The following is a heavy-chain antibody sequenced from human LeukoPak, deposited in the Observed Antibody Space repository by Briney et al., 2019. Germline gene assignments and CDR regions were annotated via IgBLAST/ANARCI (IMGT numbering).Heavy chain of an antibody. CDR3: ARDGSYSPRCWFDP. CDR2: INTNTGNP. Sequence: ASVKVSCKASGYTFTTYAMNWVRQAPGQGLEWMGWINTNTGNPTYAQGFTGRFVFSLDTSVSTAYLQISSLKAEDTAVYYCARDGSYSPRCWFDPWGQGTLVTVST. D-gene: IGHD1-26*01. CDR1: GYTFTTYA. J-gene: IGHJ5*02. V-gene: IGHV7-4-1*02.